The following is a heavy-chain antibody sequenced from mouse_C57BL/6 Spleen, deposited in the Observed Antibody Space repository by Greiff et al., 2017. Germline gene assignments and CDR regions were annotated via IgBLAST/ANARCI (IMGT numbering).Heavy chain of an antibody. V-gene: IGHV1-81*01. J-gene: IGHJ1*03. CDR1: GYTFTSYG. Sequence: VQLKQSGAELARPGASVKLSCKASGYTFTSYGISWVKQRTGQGLEWIGEIYPRSGNTYYNEKFKGKATLTADKSSSTAYMELRSLTSEDSAVYFCARRRDYYGSRYFDVWGTGTTVTVSS. CDR2: IYPRSGNT. CDR3: ARRRDYYGSRYFDV. D-gene: IGHD1-1*01.